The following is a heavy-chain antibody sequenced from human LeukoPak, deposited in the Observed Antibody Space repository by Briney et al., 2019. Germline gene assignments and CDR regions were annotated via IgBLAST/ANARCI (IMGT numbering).Heavy chain of an antibody. Sequence: GESLQISCKGSGYSFTNYWIGGGRQLPGKGLKWRGIIYPGDSDARYSPSFQRQVTISAHKSISTAYLQWSSLKASDTAMYYCARRRDLYSGSYYPFDYWGQGTLVTVSS. CDR1: GYSFTNYW. J-gene: IGHJ4*02. CDR3: ARRRDLYSGSYYPFDY. V-gene: IGHV5-51*01. D-gene: IGHD1-26*01. CDR2: IYPGDSDA.